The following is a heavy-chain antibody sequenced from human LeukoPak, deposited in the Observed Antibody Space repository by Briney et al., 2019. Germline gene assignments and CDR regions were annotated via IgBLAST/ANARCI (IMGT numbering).Heavy chain of an antibody. D-gene: IGHD3-9*01. V-gene: IGHV3-13*01. CDR2: IGTASDT. CDR3: ARVSYDILTGQYAFDY. J-gene: IGHJ4*02. CDR1: GFTFSSYD. Sequence: GGSLRLSCAASGFTFSSYDMHWVRQAPGKGLEWVSAIGTASDTYYPGSVKGRFTISRENAKNSLYLQMNSLRAGDTAVYYCARVSYDILTGQYAFDYWGQGTLVTVSS.